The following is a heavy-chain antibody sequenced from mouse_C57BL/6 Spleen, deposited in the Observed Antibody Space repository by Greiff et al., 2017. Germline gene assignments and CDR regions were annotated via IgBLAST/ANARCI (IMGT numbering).Heavy chain of an antibody. CDR1: GFSFNTYA. V-gene: IGHV10-1*01. J-gene: IGHJ1*03. CDR3: VRDDGYQRYFDV. CDR2: IRSISNNYAT. D-gene: IGHD2-3*01. Sequence: EVQVVESGGGLVQPKGSLKLSCAASGFSFNTYAMNWVRQAPGQGLEWVARIRSISNNYATYYADSVKDRFTISRDDSESMLYLQMNNLKTEDKAMYYCVRDDGYQRYFDVGGTGTTVTVSS.